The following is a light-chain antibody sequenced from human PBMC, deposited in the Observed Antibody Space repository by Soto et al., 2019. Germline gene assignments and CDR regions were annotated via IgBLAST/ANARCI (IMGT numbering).Light chain of an antibody. Sequence: QSVLTQSPSAPASLGASVKLTCTLSSGHSSYAIAWHQQQPEKGPRYLMKLNSDGSHSKGDGIPDRFSGSSSGAERYLTISGLQSEDEADYYRHTWGTGIVVFGGGTTPTVL. V-gene: IGLV4-69*01. CDR1: SGHSSYA. CDR3: HTWGTGIVV. J-gene: IGLJ2*01. CDR2: LNSDGSH.